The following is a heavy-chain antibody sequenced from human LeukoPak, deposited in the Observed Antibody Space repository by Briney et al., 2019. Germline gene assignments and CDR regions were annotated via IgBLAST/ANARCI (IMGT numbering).Heavy chain of an antibody. J-gene: IGHJ3*02. Sequence: SETLSLTCTVSGGSISSGGYYWSWIRQHPGKGLEWIGYIYYSGSTYYNPSLKSRVTISVDTSKNQFSLKLSSVTAADTAVYYCARPSMVRGVISSYDAFDIWGQGTMVTVSS. CDR1: GGSISSGGYY. V-gene: IGHV4-31*03. CDR3: ARPSMVRGVISSYDAFDI. CDR2: IYYSGST. D-gene: IGHD3-10*01.